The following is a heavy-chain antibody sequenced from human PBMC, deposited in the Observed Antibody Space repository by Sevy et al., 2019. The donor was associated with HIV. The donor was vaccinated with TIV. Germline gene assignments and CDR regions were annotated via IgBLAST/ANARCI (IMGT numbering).Heavy chain of an antibody. CDR2: ISSTRGSTT. CDR1: GFIFSDYY. V-gene: IGHV3-11*01. CDR3: ARESWNTDLDY. J-gene: IGHJ4*02. Sequence: GGSLRLSCAGSGFIFSDYYMSWIRQAPGKGLEWISYISSTRGSTTHYADFVKGRFTNSRDNAKNSLYLQMNSLRVEDTAVYYCARESWNTDLDYWGQGTLVTVSS. D-gene: IGHD5-18*01.